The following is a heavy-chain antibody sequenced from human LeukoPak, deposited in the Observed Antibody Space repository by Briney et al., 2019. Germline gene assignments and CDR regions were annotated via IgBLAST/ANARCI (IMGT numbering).Heavy chain of an antibody. Sequence: GGSLRLSCAASGFTFSIYAMSWVRQAPGKGLEWVSAISGSGGTAYYADSVKGRFTISRDNSKNTLYLQMNSLRAEDTAVYYCARDGFGEPSWGQGTLVTVSS. CDR2: ISGSGGTA. V-gene: IGHV3-23*01. J-gene: IGHJ4*02. D-gene: IGHD3-10*01. CDR3: ARDGFGEPS. CDR1: GFTFSIYA.